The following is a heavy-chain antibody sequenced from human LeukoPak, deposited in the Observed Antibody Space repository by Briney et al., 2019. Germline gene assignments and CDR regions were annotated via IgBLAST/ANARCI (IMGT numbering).Heavy chain of an antibody. J-gene: IGHJ4*02. CDR2: ISWNSGSI. CDR3: AKDSYYDILTGYYTL. V-gene: IGHV3-9*01. CDR1: GFTFDDYA. Sequence: PGGSLRLSCAASGFTFDDYAMHWVRQAPGKGLEWVSGISWNSGSIGYADSEKGRFTISRDNAKNSLYLQMNSLRAEDTALYYCAKDSYYDILTGYYTLWGQGTLVTVSS. D-gene: IGHD3-9*01.